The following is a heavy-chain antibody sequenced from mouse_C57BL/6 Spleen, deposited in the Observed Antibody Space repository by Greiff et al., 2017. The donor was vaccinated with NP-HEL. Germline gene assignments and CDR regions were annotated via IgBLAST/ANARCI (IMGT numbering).Heavy chain of an antibody. CDR3: ARRDYDEDY. CDR1: GYTFTSYW. J-gene: IGHJ2*01. Sequence: QVQLQQPGAELVKPGASVKLSCKASGYTFTSYWMQWVKQRPGQGLEWIGEIDPSDSYTNYNQKFKGKATLTVDTSSSTAYMQLSSLTSEDSAVYYCARRDYDEDYWGQGTTLTVSS. CDR2: IDPSDSYT. D-gene: IGHD2-4*01. V-gene: IGHV1-50*01.